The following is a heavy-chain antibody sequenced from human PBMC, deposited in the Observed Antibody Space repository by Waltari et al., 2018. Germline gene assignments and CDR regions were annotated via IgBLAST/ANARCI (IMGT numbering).Heavy chain of an antibody. J-gene: IGHJ3*02. V-gene: IGHV3-33*01. CDR1: GFTFSEYG. Sequence: QVQLVESGGGVVQPGRSLRLSCVASGFTFSEYGVHWVRQAPGKGLEWLAVIWFDGSRKEYADSVKGRFTVSRDNSKNTLFLQMNSLRIDDTAIYYCARTFSNFDPFDIWGQGTVVTVSS. CDR2: IWFDGSRK. D-gene: IGHD1-1*01. CDR3: ARTFSNFDPFDI.